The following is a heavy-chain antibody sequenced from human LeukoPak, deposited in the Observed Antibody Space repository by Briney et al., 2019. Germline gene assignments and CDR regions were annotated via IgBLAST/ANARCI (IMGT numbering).Heavy chain of an antibody. CDR1: GFTFRSYW. J-gene: IGHJ4*02. CDR2: LKQDGSEK. D-gene: IGHD6-19*01. V-gene: IGHV3-7*01. CDR3: ARIEQWLVLIDY. Sequence: GCSLRLSCAASGFTFRSYWMSWGRDPPGHGLEAGVNLKQDGSEKYYVDSVKDRFTISRDNAKNSLYLQMNSLRAEDTAVYYCARIEQWLVLIDYWGQGTLVTVSS.